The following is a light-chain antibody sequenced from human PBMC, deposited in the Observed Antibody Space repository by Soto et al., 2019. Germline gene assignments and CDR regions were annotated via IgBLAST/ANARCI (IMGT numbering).Light chain of an antibody. Sequence: EIVLTQSPGTLSLSPGERATLSCRASQSVSSSYLAWYQQRPGRAPRLLIYGASSRATGIPDRFSGSGSGTDFILTISRLEPEDVAGYYCQQYGSSPLTFGGGTKVEI. V-gene: IGKV3-20*01. J-gene: IGKJ4*01. CDR1: QSVSSSY. CDR3: QQYGSSPLT. CDR2: GAS.